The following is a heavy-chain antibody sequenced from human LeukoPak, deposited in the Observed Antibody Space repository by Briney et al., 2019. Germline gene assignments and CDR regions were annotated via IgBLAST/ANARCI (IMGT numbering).Heavy chain of an antibody. Sequence: GASVKVSCKASGYTFTSYGISWVRQAPGQGLEWMGWISAYNGDTNYAQKFQGRVTMTRDTSISTAYMELSRLRSDDTAMYYCARGAIFGVVTNYFDCWGQGTLVTVSS. V-gene: IGHV1-18*01. CDR2: ISAYNGDT. J-gene: IGHJ4*02. D-gene: IGHD3-3*01. CDR3: ARGAIFGVVTNYFDC. CDR1: GYTFTSYG.